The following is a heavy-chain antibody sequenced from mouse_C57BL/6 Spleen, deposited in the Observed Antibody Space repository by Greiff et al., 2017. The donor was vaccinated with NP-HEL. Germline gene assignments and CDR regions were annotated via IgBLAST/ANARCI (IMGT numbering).Heavy chain of an antibody. CDR2: IYPGDGDT. CDR1: GYAFSSSW. CDR3: ARSGYDWFAY. J-gene: IGHJ3*01. Sequence: QVQLQQSGPELVKPGASVKISCKASGYAFSSSWMNWVKQRPGKGLEWIGRIYPGDGDTNYNGKFKGKATLTADKSSSTAYMQLSSLTSEDSAVYFGARSGYDWFAYGGQGTLVTVSA. D-gene: IGHD2-2*01. V-gene: IGHV1-82*01.